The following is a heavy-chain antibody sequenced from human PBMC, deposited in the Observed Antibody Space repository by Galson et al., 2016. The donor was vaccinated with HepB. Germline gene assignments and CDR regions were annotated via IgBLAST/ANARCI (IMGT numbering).Heavy chain of an antibody. CDR1: GYTFTSYG. CDR2: MNPKSGNT. V-gene: IGHV1-8*01. CDR3: AGPIAVTAFGRTPLNY. J-gene: IGHJ4*02. Sequence: SVKVSCKASGYTFTSYGINWVRQAPGQGLEWMGWMNPKSGNTGFAQKFKGRVTMTRNTSISTAYMELRGLKSEDTAVYYCAGPIAVTAFGRTPLNYWGQGTLVTVPS. D-gene: IGHD6-19*01.